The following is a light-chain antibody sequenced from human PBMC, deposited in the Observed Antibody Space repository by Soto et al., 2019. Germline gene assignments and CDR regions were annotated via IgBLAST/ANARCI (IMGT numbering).Light chain of an antibody. Sequence: SPATLSLSPGERATLSCRASQSVSSYLAWYQQKPGQAPRLLIYDASNRATGIPARFSGSGSGTDFTLTFSSLEPEDFAVHYCQQRSNWPPGITVGQGTRLEIK. V-gene: IGKV3-11*01. CDR3: QQRSNWPPGIT. J-gene: IGKJ5*01. CDR1: QSVSSY. CDR2: DAS.